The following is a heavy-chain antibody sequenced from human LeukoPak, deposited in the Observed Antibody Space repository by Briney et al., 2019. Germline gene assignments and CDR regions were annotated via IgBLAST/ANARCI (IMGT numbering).Heavy chain of an antibody. CDR2: MNPNSSNT. D-gene: IGHD3-10*01. J-gene: IGHJ5*02. CDR1: GYTFPSYD. Sequence: ASVKVSCKASGYTFPSYDINWVRQATGQGLESMVSMNPNSSNTGYAQKFQGRVTMTRNTSISTAYMELSSLRSEDTAVYYCASRPTMVRGVIAGGGVQNWFDPWGQGTLVTVSS. V-gene: IGHV1-8*01. CDR3: ASRPTMVRGVIAGGGVQNWFDP.